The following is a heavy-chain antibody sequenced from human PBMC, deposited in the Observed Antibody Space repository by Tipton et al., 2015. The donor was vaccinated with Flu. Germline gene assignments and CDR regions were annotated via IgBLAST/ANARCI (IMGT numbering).Heavy chain of an antibody. J-gene: IGHJ4*02. V-gene: IGHV3-11*01. D-gene: IGHD6-19*01. Sequence: SLRLSCAASGFTFSDYYMSWVRQAPGKGLEWVSHISSSGSIINYADSVKGRFTISRDNAKNSLFLQMNSLRAEDTAVYYCAKVIPELVAGLDQWGQGTLVTVSS. CDR1: GFTFSDYY. CDR2: ISSSGSII. CDR3: AKVIPELVAGLDQ.